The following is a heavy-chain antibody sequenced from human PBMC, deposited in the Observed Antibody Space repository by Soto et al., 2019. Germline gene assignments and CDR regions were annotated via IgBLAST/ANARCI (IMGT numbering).Heavy chain of an antibody. D-gene: IGHD6-13*01. CDR3: AKALYSSWYSRIARYYYYGMDV. J-gene: IGHJ6*02. Sequence: GGSVRLSCAASGFTFSSYGMHWVRQAPGKGLEWVAVISYDGSNKYYADSVKGRFTISRDNSKNTLYLQMNSLRAEDTAVYYCAKALYSSWYSRIARYYYYGMDVWGQGTTVTVSS. V-gene: IGHV3-30*18. CDR1: GFTFSSYG. CDR2: ISYDGSNK.